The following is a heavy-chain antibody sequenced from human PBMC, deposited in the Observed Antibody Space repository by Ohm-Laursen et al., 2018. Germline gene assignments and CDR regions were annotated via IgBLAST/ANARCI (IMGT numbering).Heavy chain of an antibody. CDR1: GFTFSSYA. Sequence: SLRLSCTASGFTFSSYAMNWVRQAPEKGLEWVSGISGSGGTINYADSVKGRFTISRDNSKDTLYLQMSGLRVEDTAVYYCAKADGPYSYDSIDYWGQGALVTVSS. CDR2: ISGSGGTI. J-gene: IGHJ4*02. D-gene: IGHD3-22*01. V-gene: IGHV3-23*01. CDR3: AKADGPYSYDSIDY.